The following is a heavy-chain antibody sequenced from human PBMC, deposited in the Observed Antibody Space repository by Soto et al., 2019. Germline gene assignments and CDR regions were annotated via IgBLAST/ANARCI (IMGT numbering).Heavy chain of an antibody. Sequence: SQTLSLTCAISGDSVSSDSAAWNWTRQSPSRGLEWLGRTYYRSKWYYSYAVSLKSRMTINPDTSKNQFSLQLNSVTPDDTAVYYCARGSTVTTGFDYWGQGTLVTVSS. J-gene: IGHJ4*02. CDR2: TYYRSKWYY. CDR1: GDSVSSDSAA. CDR3: ARGSTVTTGFDY. V-gene: IGHV6-1*01. D-gene: IGHD4-17*01.